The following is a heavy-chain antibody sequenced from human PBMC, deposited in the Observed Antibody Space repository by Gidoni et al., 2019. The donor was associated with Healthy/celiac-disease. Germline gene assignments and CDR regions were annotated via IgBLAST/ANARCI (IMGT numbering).Heavy chain of an antibody. D-gene: IGHD3-22*01. V-gene: IGHV3-21*01. J-gene: IGHJ4*02. CDR3: ARVVSYDSSGPPDY. CDR2: ISSSSSYI. CDR1: GFTFSSYS. Sequence: EVQLVESGGGLVKPGGSLGLSCAASGFTFSSYSMNWVRQAPGKGLEWVSSISSSSSYIYYADSVKGRFTISRDNAKNSLYLQMNSLRAEDTAVYYCARVVSYDSSGPPDYWGQGTLVTVSS.